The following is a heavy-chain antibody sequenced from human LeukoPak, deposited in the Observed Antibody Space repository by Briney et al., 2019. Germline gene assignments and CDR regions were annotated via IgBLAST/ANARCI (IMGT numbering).Heavy chain of an antibody. CDR2: LLFDGVTK. CDR1: GFTLSKFG. V-gene: IGHV3-33*08. J-gene: IGHJ4*02. D-gene: IGHD2-8*02. Sequence: GGSLRLSCEASGFTLSKFGMHWVRQAPGKGLEWVAALLFDGVTKHYSDSVRGRFTISRDNSKSTLSLQMNSLRAEDTAIYYCATYRQVLLPFESWGQGTLVTVSS. CDR3: ATYRQVLLPFES.